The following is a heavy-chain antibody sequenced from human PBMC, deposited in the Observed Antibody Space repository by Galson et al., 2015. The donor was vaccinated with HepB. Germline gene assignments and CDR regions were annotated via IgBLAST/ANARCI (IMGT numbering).Heavy chain of an antibody. CDR1: GFTFSSYG. Sequence: SLRLSCAASGFTFSSYGMHWVRQAPGKGLEWVAVISYDGSNKYYADSVKGRFTISRDNSKNTLYLQMNSLRAEDTAVYYCAKDLDDLDTAMVTGYYGMDVWGQGTTVTVSS. CDR3: AKDLDDLDTAMVTGYYGMDV. V-gene: IGHV3-30*18. CDR2: ISYDGSNK. D-gene: IGHD5-18*01. J-gene: IGHJ6*02.